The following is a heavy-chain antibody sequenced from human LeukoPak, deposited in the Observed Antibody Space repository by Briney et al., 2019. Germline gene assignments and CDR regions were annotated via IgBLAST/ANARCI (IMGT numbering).Heavy chain of an antibody. Sequence: GGSLRLSCEASGFTFSSYGMHWVRQAPGKGLEWVAFIRYDGSNKYYADSVKGRFTISRDNSENTLYLQMNSLRPEDTAVYFCARDATPHYDYILGYYLDYWGQGTLLTVSS. D-gene: IGHD3-16*01. V-gene: IGHV3-30*02. CDR3: ARDATPHYDYILGYYLDY. CDR1: GFTFSSYG. J-gene: IGHJ4*02. CDR2: IRYDGSNK.